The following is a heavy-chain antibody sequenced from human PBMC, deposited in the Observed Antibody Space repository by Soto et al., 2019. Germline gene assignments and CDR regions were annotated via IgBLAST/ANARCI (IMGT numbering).Heavy chain of an antibody. CDR3: VRDLGYCTNGVCYTVLDY. Sequence: GESLKISCAASGFIFSSSYMNWVRQAPGKGLEWVANIKQDGSEKYYVDSVKGRFTISRDNAKNSLYLQMNSLRAEDTAVYYCVRDLGYCTNGVCYTVLDYWGQGTLVTVSS. CDR2: IKQDGSEK. J-gene: IGHJ4*02. CDR1: GFIFSSSY. D-gene: IGHD2-8*01. V-gene: IGHV3-7*01.